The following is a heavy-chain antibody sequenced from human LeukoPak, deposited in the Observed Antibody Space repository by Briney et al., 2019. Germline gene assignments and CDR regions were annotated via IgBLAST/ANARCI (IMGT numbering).Heavy chain of an antibody. V-gene: IGHV3-23*01. Sequence: GGSLRLSCAASGFKFHFYAMTWVRQAPGKGLEWVSGISSSGVGTYYADSVKGRFTISRDNSNNALYLQMNSLRAEGTAVYYCAKGPDAFDIWGQGTMVTVSS. J-gene: IGHJ3*02. CDR3: AKGPDAFDI. CDR2: ISSSGVGT. CDR1: GFKFHFYA.